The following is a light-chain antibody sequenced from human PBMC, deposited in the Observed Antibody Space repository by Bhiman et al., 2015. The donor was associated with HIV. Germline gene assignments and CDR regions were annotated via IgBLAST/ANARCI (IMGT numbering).Light chain of an antibody. CDR1: VSNIGANFD. Sequence: QSVLTQPPSVSGARGQRVTISCTGTVSNIGANFDVHWYQQVPGTAPRLLIYDNSVRPSGVPDRFSGSKSGTSASLAITGLQAEDEADYYCQSYDSSLSGTYVFGTGSKVTVL. CDR2: DNS. V-gene: IGLV1-40*01. CDR3: QSYDSSLSGTYV. J-gene: IGLJ1*01.